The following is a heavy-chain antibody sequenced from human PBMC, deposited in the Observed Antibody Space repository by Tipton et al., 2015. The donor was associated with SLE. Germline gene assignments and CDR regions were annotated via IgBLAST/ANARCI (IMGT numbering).Heavy chain of an antibody. CDR1: GGSFSDCY. CDR2: INQSGTT. J-gene: IGHJ3*01. Sequence: TLSLTCVVSGGSFSDCYWSWVRQPPGQGLEWSGDINQSGTTNYNPSLKSRVTMSLDTPTKQLSLNLIFLTAADTAVYYCARNFEGWKPYAFDVWGQGEMVTVSS. V-gene: IGHV4-34*01. CDR3: ARNFEGWKPYAFDV. D-gene: IGHD2-15*01.